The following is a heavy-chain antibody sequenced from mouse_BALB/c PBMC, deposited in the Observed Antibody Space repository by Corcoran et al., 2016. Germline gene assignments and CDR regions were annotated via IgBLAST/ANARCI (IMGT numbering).Heavy chain of an antibody. CDR1: GYSITSGFN. CDR3: AREVYYGSSYCFAY. D-gene: IGHD1-1*01. CDR2: IGYDGSD. Sequence: DVQLQESGPGLVKPSQSLSLTCSVTGYSITSGFNWNWIRQFPGNKLEWMGYIGYDGSDNYNPSLKNRISITRDTSKNQFFLKLNSVTTEDTATYDCAREVYYGSSYCFAYWGQGTLVTVSA. J-gene: IGHJ3*01. V-gene: IGHV3-6*02.